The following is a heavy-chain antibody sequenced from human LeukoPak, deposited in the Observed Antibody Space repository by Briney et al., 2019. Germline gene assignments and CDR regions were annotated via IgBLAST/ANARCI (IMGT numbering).Heavy chain of an antibody. D-gene: IGHD3-22*01. CDR3: ARSDYYDSSGTNWFDP. Sequence: SETLSLTCTVSGGSISSSSYYWGWIRQPPGKGLEWIGSIYYSGSTYYNPSLKSRVTISVDTSKNQFSLKLSSVTAADTAVYYCARSDYYDSSGTNWFDPWGQGTLVTVSS. CDR1: GGSISSSSYY. V-gene: IGHV4-39*01. CDR2: IYYSGST. J-gene: IGHJ5*02.